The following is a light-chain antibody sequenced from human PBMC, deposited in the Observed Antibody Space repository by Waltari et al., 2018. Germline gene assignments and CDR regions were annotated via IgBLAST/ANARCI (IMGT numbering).Light chain of an antibody. CDR1: SSDLGRFDL. Sequence: QSALTQPASVSASPGQSITISCTGTSSDLGRFDLVFWFQQHPGEAPRLIIYEASKRPSGVSNRFSGSKSGTTASLTISGLQAEDEADYYCCSYAGSSSWVFGGGTKLTVL. V-gene: IGLV2-23*01. CDR2: EAS. CDR3: CSYAGSSSWV. J-gene: IGLJ3*02.